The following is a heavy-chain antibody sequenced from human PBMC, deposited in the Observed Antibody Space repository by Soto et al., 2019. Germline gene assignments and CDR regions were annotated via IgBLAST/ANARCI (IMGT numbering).Heavy chain of an antibody. Sequence: QVQLVQSGAEVKKPGSSVKVSCKASGGTFSTYTLSWVRQAPGQGLAWMGRIIPILNIATNAQNFQGRVTITADKSMGTASMELSSLRSDDTAVYYCAQQQDLYFDSWGQGTLVTVSS. CDR1: GGTFSTYT. CDR2: IIPILNIA. CDR3: AQQQDLYFDS. D-gene: IGHD6-13*01. V-gene: IGHV1-69*02. J-gene: IGHJ4*02.